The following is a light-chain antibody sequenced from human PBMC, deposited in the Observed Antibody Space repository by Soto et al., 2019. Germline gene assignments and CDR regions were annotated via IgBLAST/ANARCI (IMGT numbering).Light chain of an antibody. CDR1: QSITSW. J-gene: IGKJ5*01. CDR2: DVS. V-gene: IGKV1-5*01. Sequence: DIQMTQSPSTLSASVGDRVTITCRASQSITSWLAWYQQKPGQAPRLLIYDVSTLQSGVPSRFSGSGSATEFTLTISRLQPDDFATYFCHSRAFGQGTRLEIK. CDR3: HSRA.